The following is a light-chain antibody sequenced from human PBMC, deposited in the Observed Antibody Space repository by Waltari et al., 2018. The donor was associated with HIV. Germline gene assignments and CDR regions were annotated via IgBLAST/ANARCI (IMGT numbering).Light chain of an antibody. J-gene: IGLJ3*02. Sequence: QSVLTQPPSVSGAPGQRVTISCTGITSNIGAGYDVHWYQHLPGTAPKLLIYGNTNRPSGVPDRFSGSRSGTSSSLAITGLQAEVEAVYYCQSYDSSLSVNWVFGGGTKLTFL. CDR2: GNT. V-gene: IGLV1-40*01. CDR1: TSNIGAGYD. CDR3: QSYDSSLSVNWV.